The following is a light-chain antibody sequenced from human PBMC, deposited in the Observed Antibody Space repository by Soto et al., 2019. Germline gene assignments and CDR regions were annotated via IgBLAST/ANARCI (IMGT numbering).Light chain of an antibody. CDR3: CSYAGSRTLV. J-gene: IGLJ2*01. CDR1: SSDVGTSDF. V-gene: IGLV2-23*01. Sequence: QSALTQPASVSGSPGQPITISCTGTSSDVGTSDFVSWYQCHPGKAPKLIIYEGSKWPSGVSSRFSGSKSGNTASLTISGLQAEDEADYFCCSYAGSRTLVFGGGTKLTVL. CDR2: EGS.